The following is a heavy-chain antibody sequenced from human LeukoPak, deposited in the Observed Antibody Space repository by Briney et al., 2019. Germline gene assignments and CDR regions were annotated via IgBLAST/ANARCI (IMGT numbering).Heavy chain of an antibody. V-gene: IGHV3-21*01. CDR1: GFSFSAYS. D-gene: IGHD3-22*01. J-gene: IGHJ4*02. CDR2: ISGGSDYI. CDR3: ASWAATYYYDSSGIPPDY. Sequence: GGSLGLSCAASGFSFSAYSMNWIRQAPGKGPEWVSSISGGSDYIFHADSVKGRFTVSRDNAKNSLYLQMNSLRAEDTAVYYCASWAATYYYDSSGIPPDYWGQGTLVTVSS.